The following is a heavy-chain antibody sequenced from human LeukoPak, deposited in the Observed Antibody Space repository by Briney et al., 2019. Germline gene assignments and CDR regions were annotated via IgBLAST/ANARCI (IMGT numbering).Heavy chain of an antibody. Sequence: SETLSFTCTVSGGSIRSYYWSWIRQPPGKGLEWIGEINHSGSTNYNPSLKSRVTISVDTSKNQFSLKLSSVTAADTSVYYCARVSHYGDFDYWGQGTLVTVSS. V-gene: IGHV4-34*01. D-gene: IGHD4-17*01. CDR2: INHSGST. CDR3: ARVSHYGDFDY. J-gene: IGHJ4*02. CDR1: GGSIRSYY.